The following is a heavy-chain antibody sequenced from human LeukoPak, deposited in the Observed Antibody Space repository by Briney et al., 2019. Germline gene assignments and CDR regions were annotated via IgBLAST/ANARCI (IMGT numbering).Heavy chain of an antibody. D-gene: IGHD6-13*01. CDR2: IYHSGST. V-gene: IGHV4-59*12. CDR3: AREETAAGKGRYLDY. J-gene: IGHJ4*02. CDR1: GGSISSYY. Sequence: PSETLSLTCSVSGGSISSYYWSWIRQPPGKGLEWIGEIYHSGSTNYNPSLKSRITISVDKSKNQFSLKLSSVTAADTAVYYCAREETAAGKGRYLDYWGQGTLVTVSS.